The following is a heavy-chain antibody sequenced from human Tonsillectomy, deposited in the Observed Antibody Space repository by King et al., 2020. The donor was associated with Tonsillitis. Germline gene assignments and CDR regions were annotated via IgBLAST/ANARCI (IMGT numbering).Heavy chain of an antibody. CDR1: RFTFSDYY. J-gene: IGHJ3*02. V-gene: IGHV3-11*01. CDR3: ASRLNRKYGYVRDTFDI. CDR2: ISSTGSTI. Sequence: QLVQSGGGLVKPGGSLRLSCAASRFTFSDYYMSWIRQAPGKGLEWLAYISSTGSTIYYADSVKGRFTISSDNSKNSLYLQMNSLRAEDTAVYYCASRLNRKYGYVRDTFDIWGQGTMVTVSS. D-gene: IGHD3-10*02.